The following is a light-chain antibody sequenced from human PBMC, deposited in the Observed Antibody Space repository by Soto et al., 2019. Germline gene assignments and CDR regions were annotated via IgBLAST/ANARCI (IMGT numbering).Light chain of an antibody. V-gene: IGKV3-15*01. Sequence: EIVMTQSPATLSVSPGERATLSCRASQSVSSNLAGYQQKPGQAPRLLIYGASTRATGIPARFSCSGSGTEFTLTISSLQSEDFAVYYCQQYNNWSPITFGPGTKVDIK. CDR1: QSVSSN. CDR2: GAS. J-gene: IGKJ3*01. CDR3: QQYNNWSPIT.